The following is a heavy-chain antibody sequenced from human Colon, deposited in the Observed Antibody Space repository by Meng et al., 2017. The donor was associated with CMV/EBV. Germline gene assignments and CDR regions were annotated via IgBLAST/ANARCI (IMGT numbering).Heavy chain of an antibody. V-gene: IGHV3-11*04. CDR2: ISGGSNTI. J-gene: IGHJ3*02. CDR1: KFTFSDYF. D-gene: IGHD2-8*01. Sequence: RGSLRLSCTASKFTFSDYFMAWLRQAPGKGLEWISYISGGSNTIYYADSVKGRFTISRDNTIDSLFLQMGDLRAEDTAVYYCARDHRGVGTAFDIWGQGTMVTVSS. CDR3: ARDHRGVGTAFDI.